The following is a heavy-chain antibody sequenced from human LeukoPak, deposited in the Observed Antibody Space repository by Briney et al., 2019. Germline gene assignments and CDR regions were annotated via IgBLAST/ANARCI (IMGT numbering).Heavy chain of an antibody. CDR1: GFPFSSYW. CDR2: INSDGSAT. V-gene: IGHV3-74*01. CDR3: ARERAYCSSTSCQYTFYYYYGMDV. D-gene: IGHD2-2*01. Sequence: GGSLRLSCAASGFPFSSYWMHWVRQVPGKGLLWVSRINSDGSATIYADSVRGRFTISRDNAKNTLYLQMNSLRAEDTAVYYCARERAYCSSTSCQYTFYYYYGMDVWGQGTTVTVSS. J-gene: IGHJ6*02.